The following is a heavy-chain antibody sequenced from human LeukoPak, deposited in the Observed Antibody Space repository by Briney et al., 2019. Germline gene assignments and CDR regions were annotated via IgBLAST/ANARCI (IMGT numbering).Heavy chain of an antibody. CDR3: ARAQGGPGWNYYYSYYMDV. D-gene: IGHD1-1*01. CDR2: ISAYNGNT. V-gene: IGHV1-18*01. Sequence: ASVKLSCKASGYTFTSYGISWVRQAPGQGLEWMGWISAYNGNTNYAQKLQGRVTMTTDTSTSTAYMELRSLRSDDTAVYYCARAQGGPGWNYYYSYYMDVWGKGTTVTVSS. CDR1: GYTFTSYG. J-gene: IGHJ6*03.